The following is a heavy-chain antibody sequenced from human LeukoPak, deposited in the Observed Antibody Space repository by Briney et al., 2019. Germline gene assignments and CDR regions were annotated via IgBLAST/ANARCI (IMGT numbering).Heavy chain of an antibody. CDR3: ARRAAVAGPRSYSFDI. CDR1: GYTLVNHG. Sequence: GASVKVSCKASGYTLVNHGITWVRQVPGQGLEWMGWITPYNDKTNYAQRFQGRLTMTTETSTNTAYMELRSLRSDDTAVYYCARRAAVAGPRSYSFDIWGQGTMVTVSS. J-gene: IGHJ3*02. D-gene: IGHD6-19*01. CDR2: ITPYNDKT. V-gene: IGHV1-18*01.